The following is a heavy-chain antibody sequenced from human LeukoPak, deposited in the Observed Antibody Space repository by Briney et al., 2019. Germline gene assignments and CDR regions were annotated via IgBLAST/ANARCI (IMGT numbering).Heavy chain of an antibody. CDR3: ARGMADYSSGRQSDP. J-gene: IGHJ5*02. Sequence: ASVKVSCKASGYTFISYGISWVRQAPGQGLEWMGWISTYNGNTNYAQKFQGRVTMTTDTSTSTAYMELRSLRSDDTAVYYCARGMADYSSGRQSDPWGQGTLVTVSS. CDR1: GYTFISYG. CDR2: ISTYNGNT. D-gene: IGHD6-19*01. V-gene: IGHV1-18*01.